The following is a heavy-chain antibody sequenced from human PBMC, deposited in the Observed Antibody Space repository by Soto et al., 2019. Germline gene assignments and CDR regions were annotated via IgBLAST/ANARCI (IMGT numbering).Heavy chain of an antibody. CDR1: GFTFSSYS. J-gene: IGHJ5*02. Sequence: GGSLRLSCAASGFTFSSYSMNWVRQAPGKGLEWVSYISSSSSTIYYADSVKGRFTISRDNAKNSLYLQMNSLRAEDTAVYYCARDAPMGATKGLPNWFDPWGQGTLVTVSS. CDR2: ISSSSSTI. V-gene: IGHV3-48*01. D-gene: IGHD5-12*01. CDR3: ARDAPMGATKGLPNWFDP.